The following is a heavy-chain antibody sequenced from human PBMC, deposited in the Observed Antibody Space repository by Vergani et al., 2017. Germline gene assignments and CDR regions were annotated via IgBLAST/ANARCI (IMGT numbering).Heavy chain of an antibody. J-gene: IGHJ6*02. CDR3: AGGGVATSYYYYGMDV. CDR1: GGTFSSYT. Sequence: QVQLVQSGAEVKKPGSSVKVSCKASGGTFSSYTISWVRQAPGQGLEWMGRIIPNLGIANYAQKFQGRVTITADKSTSTAYMELSSLRSEDTAVYYCAGGGVATSYYYYGMDVWGQGTTVTVSS. V-gene: IGHV1-69*02. D-gene: IGHD5-12*01. CDR2: IIPNLGIA.